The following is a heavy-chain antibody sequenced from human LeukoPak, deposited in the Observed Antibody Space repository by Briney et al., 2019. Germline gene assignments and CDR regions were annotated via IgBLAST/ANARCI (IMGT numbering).Heavy chain of an antibody. Sequence: PSETLSLTCVVSGGSISISNWWTWVRQPPGKGLEWIGEISQSGTTNYSPSLKSRVIMSADKSKNQLSLNLISVTAADTAVYYCAYTTLGYVLASDWGQGTLVTVSS. D-gene: IGHD2-2*02. CDR1: GGSISISNW. CDR2: ISQSGTT. CDR3: AYTTLGYVLASD. J-gene: IGHJ4*02. V-gene: IGHV4-4*02.